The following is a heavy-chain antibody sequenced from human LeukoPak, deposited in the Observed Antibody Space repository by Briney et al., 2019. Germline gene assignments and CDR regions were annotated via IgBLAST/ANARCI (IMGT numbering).Heavy chain of an antibody. D-gene: IGHD4-17*01. Sequence: GGSLRLSCAASGFTFSSHGMNWVRQAPGKGLEWVSGISPSGGITYYTDSVKGRFTISRDNSKNTQSLQMNSLRAEDTAVYYCAKALTTDFDYWGQGTLVTVSS. J-gene: IGHJ4*02. CDR3: AKALTTDFDY. CDR1: GFTFSSHG. V-gene: IGHV3-23*01. CDR2: ISPSGGIT.